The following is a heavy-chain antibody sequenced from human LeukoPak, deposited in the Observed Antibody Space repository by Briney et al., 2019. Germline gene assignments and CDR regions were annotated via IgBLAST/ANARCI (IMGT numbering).Heavy chain of an antibody. D-gene: IGHD3-3*01. J-gene: IGHJ4*02. Sequence: GGSLRLSCAASGFTFSSYAMHWVRQAPGKGLEWVAVISYDGSNKYYADSVKGRFTISRDNSKNTLYLQMNSLRAEDTAVYYCAKDGGYYDFWSGSTDYWGQGTLVTVSS. CDR2: ISYDGSNK. CDR1: GFTFSSYA. CDR3: AKDGGYYDFWSGSTDY. V-gene: IGHV3-30-3*01.